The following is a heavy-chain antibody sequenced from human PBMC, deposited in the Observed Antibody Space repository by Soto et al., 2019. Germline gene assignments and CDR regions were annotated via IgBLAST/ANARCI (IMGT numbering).Heavy chain of an antibody. Sequence: SETLSLTCTVSGGSIISYYWSWIRQPQGKGLEWIGYIYYSGSTNYNPSLKSRVTISVDTSKNQFSLKLSSVTAADTAVYYCARVGIGCSSTSCYKGAFDIWGQGTMVTVSS. CDR1: GGSIISYY. CDR3: ARVGIGCSSTSCYKGAFDI. D-gene: IGHD2-2*02. J-gene: IGHJ3*02. V-gene: IGHV4-59*01. CDR2: IYYSGST.